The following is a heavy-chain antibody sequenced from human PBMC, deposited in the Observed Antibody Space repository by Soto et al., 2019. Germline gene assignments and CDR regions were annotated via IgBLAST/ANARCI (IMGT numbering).Heavy chain of an antibody. D-gene: IGHD3-3*01. V-gene: IGHV1-8*01. Sequence: QVQLVQSGAEVKKPGASVKVSCKASGYTFTSYDINWVRQATGQGLEWMGWMNPNSGNTGYAQKFQGRVTMTRNTSISTAYMELSSLRSEDTAVYYCARGEVLRFLEWFMEYYYMDVWGKGTTVTVSS. CDR1: GYTFTSYD. CDR3: ARGEVLRFLEWFMEYYYMDV. CDR2: MNPNSGNT. J-gene: IGHJ6*03.